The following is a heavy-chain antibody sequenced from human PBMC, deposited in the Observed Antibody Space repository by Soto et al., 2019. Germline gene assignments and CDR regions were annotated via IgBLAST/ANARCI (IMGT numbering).Heavy chain of an antibody. V-gene: IGHV3-21*01. CDR1: GFTFSRYS. J-gene: IGHJ4*02. CDR3: ARESEDLTSNFDY. Sequence: GGSLGLSCTASGFTFSRYSMNWVRQAPGKGLEWVSSISSTTNYIYYADSMKGRFTVSRDNAKNSVYLDMNSLSAEDTAVYYCARESEDLTSNFDYWGQGTLVTVSS. CDR2: ISSTTNYI.